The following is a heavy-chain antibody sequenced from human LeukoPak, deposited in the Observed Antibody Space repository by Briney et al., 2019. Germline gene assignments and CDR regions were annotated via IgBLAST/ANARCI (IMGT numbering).Heavy chain of an antibody. Sequence: PGGSLRLSCAASGFTFSSYSMNWVRQAPGKGLEWVSSISSSSSYIYYADSVKGRFTISRDNAKNSLYLQMNSLRAEDTAVYYCARGGLSSGWFNNWFDPWGQGTLVTVSS. CDR1: GFTFSSYS. V-gene: IGHV3-21*01. D-gene: IGHD6-19*01. CDR2: ISSSSSYI. J-gene: IGHJ5*02. CDR3: ARGGLSSGWFNNWFDP.